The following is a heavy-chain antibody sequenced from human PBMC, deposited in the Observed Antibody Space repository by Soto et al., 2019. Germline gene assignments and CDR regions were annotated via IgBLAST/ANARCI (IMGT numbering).Heavy chain of an antibody. CDR3: ARLPSRHLVDY. D-gene: IGHD3-3*02. J-gene: IGHJ4*02. CDR2: ISYGVSS. CDR1: GSSINSSGYY. V-gene: IGHV4-39*01. Sequence: SETLSLTCTVSGSSINSSGYYWVRIRQPPGKGLEWNGSISYGVSSYYNPTLKSRITVYVDTTKNQFTLNLMTAAAADTAVYYCARLPSRHLVDYWGQGTLVTVSS.